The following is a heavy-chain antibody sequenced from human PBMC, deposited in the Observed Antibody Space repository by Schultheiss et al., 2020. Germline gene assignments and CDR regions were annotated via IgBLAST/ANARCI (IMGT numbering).Heavy chain of an antibody. Sequence: SETLSLTCAVSGYSISSGYYWSWIRQPPGKGLEWIGYIYYSGSTNYNPSLKSRVTISVDTSKNQFSLKLSSVTAADTAVYYCARETYSSGYPPRGMDVWGQGTTVNVYS. CDR1: GYSISSGYY. J-gene: IGHJ6*02. D-gene: IGHD6-19*01. V-gene: IGHV4-61*01. CDR2: IYYSGST. CDR3: ARETYSSGYPPRGMDV.